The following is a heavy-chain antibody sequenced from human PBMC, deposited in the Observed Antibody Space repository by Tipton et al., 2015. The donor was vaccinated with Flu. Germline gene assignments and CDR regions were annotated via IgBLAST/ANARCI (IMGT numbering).Heavy chain of an antibody. V-gene: IGHV1-8*01. D-gene: IGHD5-18*01. CDR1: GYTFTSYD. CDR3: ARGPTAIVDYGMDV. Sequence: QLVQSGAEVKKPGASVKVSCKASGYTFTSYDINWVRQATGQGLEWMGWMNPDSGHTDYARKFQGRVTMTRNTSTSTAYMELSGLRSEDTAVYYYARGPTAIVDYGMDVWGQGTTVTVS. CDR2: MNPDSGHT. J-gene: IGHJ6*02.